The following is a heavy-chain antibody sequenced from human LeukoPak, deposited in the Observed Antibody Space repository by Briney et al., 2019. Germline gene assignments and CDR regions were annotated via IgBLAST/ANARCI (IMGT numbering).Heavy chain of an antibody. J-gene: IGHJ6*02. CDR1: GGSISSSSYY. Sequence: SETLSLTCTVSGGSISSSSYYWGWLRQPPGKGVEWIGSIYYSGSAYYTPSLKSRVTISVDTSKNQFSLKLSAVTAADTAVYYCASPAVASDRYYYGMDVWCQGTTVTVSS. D-gene: IGHD6-19*01. CDR2: IYYSGSA. V-gene: IGHV4-39*01. CDR3: ASPAVASDRYYYGMDV.